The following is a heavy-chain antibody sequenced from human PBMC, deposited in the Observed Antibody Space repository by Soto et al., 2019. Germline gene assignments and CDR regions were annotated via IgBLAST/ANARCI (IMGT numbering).Heavy chain of an antibody. CDR2: ISSSSSTI. V-gene: IGHV3-48*04. D-gene: IGHD6-19*01. J-gene: IGHJ3*02. Sequence: EVQLVESGGGLVQPGGSLSLSCAASGSSFSGYNMNWVRQTPGNGLGWVSYISSSSSTIYYADSVKGRFTISRDNAKNSLFLQMHSLRAEDTAVYYCARDRGSGWPGTFDIWGQGTMVTASS. CDR3: ARDRGSGWPGTFDI. CDR1: GSSFSGYN.